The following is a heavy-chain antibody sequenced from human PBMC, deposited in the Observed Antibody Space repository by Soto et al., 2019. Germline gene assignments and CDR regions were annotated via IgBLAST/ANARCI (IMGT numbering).Heavy chain of an antibody. CDR3: AKDPRSGSYFDY. D-gene: IGHD6-19*01. V-gene: IGHV3-30*18. Sequence: GGSLRLSCAASGFTFSSYGMDWVRQAPGKGLEWVAVISYDGSNKYYADSVKGRFTISRDNSKNTLYLQMNSLRAEDTAVYYCAKDPRSGSYFDYWGQGTLVTVSS. CDR1: GFTFSSYG. J-gene: IGHJ4*02. CDR2: ISYDGSNK.